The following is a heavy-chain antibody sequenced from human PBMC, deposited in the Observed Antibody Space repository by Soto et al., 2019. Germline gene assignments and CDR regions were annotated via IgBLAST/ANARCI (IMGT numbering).Heavy chain of an antibody. CDR1: GFTFSSYA. Sequence: PGGSLRLSCAASGFTFSSYAMSWFRQAPGKGLEWVSAISGSGGSTYYAASVKGRFTISRDNAKNSLYLQMNSLRAEDTAVYYCARDKYSSTSGTTLDYWGQGTLVTVSS. J-gene: IGHJ4*02. D-gene: IGHD6-13*01. CDR3: ARDKYSSTSGTTLDY. CDR2: ISGSGGST. V-gene: IGHV3-23*01.